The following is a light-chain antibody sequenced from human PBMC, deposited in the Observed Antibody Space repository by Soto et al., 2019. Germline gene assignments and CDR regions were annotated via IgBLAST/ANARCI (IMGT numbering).Light chain of an antibody. V-gene: IGLV2-23*02. CDR3: CSYAGSSWV. J-gene: IGLJ3*02. CDR1: SSDVGSYNL. CDR2: EVS. Sequence: QSALTQPASVSGSPGQSITISCTGTSSDVGSYNLVSWYQHHPGKAPKLMIYEVSKRPSGVFNRFSGSKSGNTASLTISGLQAEDEADYYCCSYAGSSWVFGGGTKLTFL.